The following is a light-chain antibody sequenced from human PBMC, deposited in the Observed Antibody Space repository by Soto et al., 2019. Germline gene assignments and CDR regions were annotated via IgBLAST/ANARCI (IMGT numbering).Light chain of an antibody. CDR2: EVS. V-gene: IGLV2-14*01. CDR3: SSYTTIKTVV. Sequence: QSALTQPPSASGSPGQSVAISCTGTSSDVGGYSYVSWYQQHPGKAPKLIIFEVSNRPSGISDRFSGFKSANTAYLTISGVQPEDEADYHCSSYTTIKTVVFGGGTKVTVL. CDR1: SSDVGGYSY. J-gene: IGLJ2*01.